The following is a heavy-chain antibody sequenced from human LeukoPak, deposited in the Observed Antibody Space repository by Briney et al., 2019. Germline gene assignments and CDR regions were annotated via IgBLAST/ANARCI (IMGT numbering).Heavy chain of an antibody. CDR1: GDSCQHDY. J-gene: IGHJ6*03. CDR3: VSGRLVHCHYYYYYLDV. V-gene: IGHV4-59*01. CDR2: VHSTDGT. D-gene: IGHD2-15*01. Sequence: PSETLSLTCSVSGDSCQHDYWPWVRQAPGKGLEWIGYVHSTDGTNYSPSLNSRITISLDKSKLQFSLRVTSVTEPESAVYYCVSGRLVHCHYYYYYLDVWGRGTTVTVSS.